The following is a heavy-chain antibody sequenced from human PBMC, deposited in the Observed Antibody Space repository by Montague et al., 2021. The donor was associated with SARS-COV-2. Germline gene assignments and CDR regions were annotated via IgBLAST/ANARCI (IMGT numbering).Heavy chain of an antibody. Sequence: SLRLSCAASGFTFSSYEMSWVRQAPGKGLEWVSYINSSGSIIYYADSVKGRFTISRDNAKNSLYLQMNSLRAEDTAVYYCARGNFDWLLLPDGYFDHWGQGTLVTVSS. J-gene: IGHJ4*02. D-gene: IGHD3-9*01. V-gene: IGHV3-48*03. CDR1: GFTFSSYE. CDR2: INSSGSII. CDR3: ARGNFDWLLLPDGYFDH.